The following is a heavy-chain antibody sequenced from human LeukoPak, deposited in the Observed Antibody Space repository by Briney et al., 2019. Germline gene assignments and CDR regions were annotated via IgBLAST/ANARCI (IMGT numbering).Heavy chain of an antibody. J-gene: IGHJ5*02. CDR3: ARAGGVFFVARWFVP. D-gene: IGHD3-16*01. Sequence: GASVTVSCTASGYTFSNYGISWVRQAPGQGLEWLGWVSAYNGNTNYAQKLQGRVTMTTDTSTGIAYMELKSLRSEATAVSYCARAGGVFFVARWFVPWGQGSLVTVPS. V-gene: IGHV1-18*01. CDR1: GYTFSNYG. CDR2: VSAYNGNT.